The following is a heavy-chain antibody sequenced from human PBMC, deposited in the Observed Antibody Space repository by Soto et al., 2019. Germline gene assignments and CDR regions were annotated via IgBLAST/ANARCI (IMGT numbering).Heavy chain of an antibody. CDR1: GGSISRGCSY. D-gene: IGHD3-22*01. CDR3: ARDSYDTSGLFPILDY. Sequence: SETLSLTCTVSGGSISRGCSYWSWIRQHPGKGLEWIGYIYHNGITYYNPSLKSRVTISLDTSENQFSLKLSSVTAADTAVYYCARDSYDTSGLFPILDYWGQGTLVTVSS. CDR2: IYHNGIT. V-gene: IGHV4-31*03. J-gene: IGHJ4*02.